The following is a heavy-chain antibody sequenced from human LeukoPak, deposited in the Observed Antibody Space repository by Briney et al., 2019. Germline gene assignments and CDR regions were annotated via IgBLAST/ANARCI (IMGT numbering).Heavy chain of an antibody. D-gene: IGHD2-2*01. CDR3: ARGYYCSSTSCYDY. CDR1: GGSFSGYY. Sequence: PSETLSLTCAVYGGSFSGYYWSWIRQPPVKGLEWIGEINHSGSTNYNPSLKSRVTISVDTSKNQFSLKLSSVTAADTAVYYCARGYYCSSTSCYDYWGQGTLVTVSS. V-gene: IGHV4-34*01. CDR2: INHSGST. J-gene: IGHJ4*02.